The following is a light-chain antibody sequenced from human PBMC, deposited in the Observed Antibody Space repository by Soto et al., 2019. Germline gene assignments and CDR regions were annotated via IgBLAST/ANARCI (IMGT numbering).Light chain of an antibody. Sequence: EIVLTQSPGTLSFSPGERATLSCRASQSVSSSYLAWYQQKPGQAPRLLIYGASSRATGIPDRFSGSGSGTDFTLTISILEHEDFAVYYCQQRSHWPLTFGQGTRLEIK. J-gene: IGKJ5*01. CDR3: QQRSHWPLT. V-gene: IGKV3D-20*02. CDR1: QSVSSSY. CDR2: GAS.